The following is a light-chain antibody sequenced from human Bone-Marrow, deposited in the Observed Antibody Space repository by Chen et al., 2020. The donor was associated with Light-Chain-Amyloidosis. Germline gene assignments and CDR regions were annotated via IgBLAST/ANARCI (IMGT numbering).Light chain of an antibody. Sequence: SYALTQPHSLSVSPGQTARIPCSGDALPKKNAYWYQQKSGQAPVLVIYEDSKRPSEIPERISGSSSGTMATLTISGAQVEDEADYYCYSSDSSGNHRVFGGGTKLTVL. J-gene: IGLJ3*02. CDR2: EDS. CDR3: YSSDSSGNHRV. V-gene: IGLV3-10*01. CDR1: ALPKKN.